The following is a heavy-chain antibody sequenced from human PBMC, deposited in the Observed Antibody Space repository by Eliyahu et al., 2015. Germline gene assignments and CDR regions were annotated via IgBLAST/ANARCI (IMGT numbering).Heavy chain of an antibody. V-gene: IGHV3-9*01. CDR1: GFTFDXXA. CDR3: AKDMSSAGRLNLWVPLAARRLDYYYGMDV. Sequence: EVQLVESGGGLVQPGRSLRXSCSASGFTFDXXAXHWVRPAPGRGREWVSGISWXSGSIGYADSVKGRFTISRDNAKNSLYLQMNSLRAEDTALYYCAKDMSSAGRLNLWVPLAARRLDYYYGMDVWGQGTTVTVSS. CDR2: ISWXSGSI. D-gene: IGHD2-21*01. J-gene: IGHJ6*02.